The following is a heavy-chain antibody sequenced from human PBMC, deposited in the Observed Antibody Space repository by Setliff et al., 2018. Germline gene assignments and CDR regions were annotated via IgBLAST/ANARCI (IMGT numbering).Heavy chain of an antibody. CDR1: GYTFLSYG. V-gene: IGHV1-18*01. J-gene: IGHJ4*02. CDR3: ARAPRLEWILPTFDY. CDR2: ISAYTGKT. Sequence: ASVKVSCKAVGYTFLSYGLSWVRQAPGQGLEWTGWISAYTGKTDYVQNFQGRVTMTTDTSTSTAYLELRSLRYDDTAVYFCARAPRLEWILPTFDYWGQGTPVTVSS. D-gene: IGHD3-3*01.